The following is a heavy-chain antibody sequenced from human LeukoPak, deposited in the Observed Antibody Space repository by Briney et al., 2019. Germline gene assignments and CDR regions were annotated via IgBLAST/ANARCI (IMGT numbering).Heavy chain of an antibody. CDR3: AKSGGYGLIDY. V-gene: IGHV4-39*01. D-gene: IGHD1-26*01. CDR1: GASISGTAYY. J-gene: IGHJ4*02. CDR2: IYYSGST. Sequence: PSETLSLTCTVSGASISGTAYYWGWVRQPPRKGLEWIGNIYYSGSTYCNASLQSRVTISIDTSKNQFTLRLSSVTAADTAMYFCAKSGGYGLIDYWGQGTLVTVSS.